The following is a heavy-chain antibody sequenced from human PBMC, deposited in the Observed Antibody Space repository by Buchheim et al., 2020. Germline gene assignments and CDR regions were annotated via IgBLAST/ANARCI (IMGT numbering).Heavy chain of an antibody. CDR3: AKDMVRFLEWLPTDPYYYGMDV. V-gene: IGHV3-33*06. CDR2: IWYDGSNK. Sequence: QVQLVESGGGVVQPGRSLRLSCAASGFTFSSYGMHWVRQAPGKGLEWVAVIWYDGSNKYYADSVKGRFTISRDNSKNTLYLQMNSLRAEDTAVYYCAKDMVRFLEWLPTDPYYYGMDVWGQGTT. CDR1: GFTFSSYG. D-gene: IGHD3-3*01. J-gene: IGHJ6*02.